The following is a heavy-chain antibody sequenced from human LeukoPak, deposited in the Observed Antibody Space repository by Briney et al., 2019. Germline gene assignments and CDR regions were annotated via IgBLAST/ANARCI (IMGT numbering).Heavy chain of an antibody. J-gene: IGHJ5*02. D-gene: IGHD3-16*01. V-gene: IGHV4-59*01. Sequence: SETLSLTCTVSGGSISSYYWSWIRQPPGKGLEWIGCIYYSGSTNYNPSLKSRVTISVDTSKNQFSLNLTSVTAADTAVYYCARFTPQGYGWGGYNRFDPWGQGTPVTVSS. CDR2: IYYSGST. CDR1: GGSISSYY. CDR3: ARFTPQGYGWGGYNRFDP.